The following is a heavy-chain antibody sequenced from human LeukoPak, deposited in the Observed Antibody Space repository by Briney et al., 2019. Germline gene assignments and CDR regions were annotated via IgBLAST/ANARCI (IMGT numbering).Heavy chain of an antibody. CDR1: GFTFSSYE. J-gene: IGHJ4*02. Sequence: GGSLRFSCAASGFTFSSYEMNWVRQAPGKGLEWVSYISSSGSTIYYADSVKGRFISSRDNTKNSLYLQMNSLRAEDTAIYYCARDLRIVSGSYLDYWGQGTLVTVSS. D-gene: IGHD1-26*01. CDR2: ISSSGSTI. CDR3: ARDLRIVSGSYLDY. V-gene: IGHV3-48*03.